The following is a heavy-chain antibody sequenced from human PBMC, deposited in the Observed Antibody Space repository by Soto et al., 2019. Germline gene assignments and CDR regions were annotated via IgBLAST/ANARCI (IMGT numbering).Heavy chain of an antibody. CDR3: ARGSPRSDDAFDI. Sequence: QVQLVQSGAEVKKPGASVKVSCKASGYTFTGYYMHWVRQAPGQGLEWMGWINPNSGGTNYAQEFQGRVTMTRDTSISTAYMELSRLRSDDTAVYYCARGSPRSDDAFDIWGQGTMVTVSS. CDR1: GYTFTGYY. V-gene: IGHV1-2*02. CDR2: INPNSGGT. J-gene: IGHJ3*02.